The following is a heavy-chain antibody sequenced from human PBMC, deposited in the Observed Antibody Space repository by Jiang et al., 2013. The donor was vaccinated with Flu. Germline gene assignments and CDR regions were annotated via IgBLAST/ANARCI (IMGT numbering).Heavy chain of an antibody. J-gene: IGHJ4*02. V-gene: IGHV3-53*01. D-gene: IGHD7-27*01. CDR3: ARALTWGKYGSNLYYFDY. Sequence: VQLLESGGGLIQPGGSLRLSCAASGFTVSWNYMSWVRQAPGKGLEWVSVIYSDGTPYYGDSVEGRFTISRDNSKNTLFLQMNSLRADDTAVYYCARALTWGKYGSNLYYFDYWGQGTLVTVSS. CDR2: IYSDGTP. CDR1: GFTVSWNY.